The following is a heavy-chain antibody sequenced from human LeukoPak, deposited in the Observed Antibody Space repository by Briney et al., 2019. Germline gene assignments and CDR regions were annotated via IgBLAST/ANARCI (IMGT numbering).Heavy chain of an antibody. Sequence: PSETLSLTCAVYGGSFSGYYWSWIRQPPGKGLEWIGEINHSGSTNYNPSLKSRVTISVDTSKNQFSLKLSSVTAADTAVYYCARDGLHDILTGYYPYYYMDVWGKGTTVTISS. CDR1: GGSFSGYY. CDR3: ARDGLHDILTGYYPYYYMDV. D-gene: IGHD3-9*01. CDR2: INHSGST. J-gene: IGHJ6*03. V-gene: IGHV4-34*01.